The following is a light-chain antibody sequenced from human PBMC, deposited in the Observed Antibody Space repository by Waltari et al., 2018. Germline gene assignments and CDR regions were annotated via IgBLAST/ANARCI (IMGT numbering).Light chain of an antibody. V-gene: IGLV2-14*03. CDR2: DVN. CDR3: SSQSTKNGVI. CDR1: SSDVGGDDS. J-gene: IGLJ2*01. Sequence: QSALTQPASVSGSPGQSITISCTGSSSDVGGDDSVSWYEDHPGQAPKVIIYDVNKRPSGVLARFSGSKSGNTASLTISALQAEDEATFYCSSQSTKNGVIFGGGTKVTVL.